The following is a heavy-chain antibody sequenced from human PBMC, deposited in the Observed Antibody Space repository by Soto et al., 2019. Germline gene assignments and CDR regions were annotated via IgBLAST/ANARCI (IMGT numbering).Heavy chain of an antibody. CDR1: GYSFTSYW. CDR2: IYPGDSDT. J-gene: IGHJ4*02. V-gene: IGHV5-51*01. D-gene: IGHD6-19*01. Sequence: SGESLKISCKGSGYSFTSYWIGWVRQMPGKGLEWMGIIYPGDSDTRYSPSFQGRFTISRDNSKNTLSLQMNSLRADDTAIYYCAKWWGPIVVAGPSDYWGQGTLVTVSS. CDR3: AKWWGPIVVAGPSDY.